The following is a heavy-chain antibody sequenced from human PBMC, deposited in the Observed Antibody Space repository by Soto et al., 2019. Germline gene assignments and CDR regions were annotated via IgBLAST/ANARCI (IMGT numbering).Heavy chain of an antibody. Sequence: SETLSFTCTVSGGSISSGGYYWSWIRQHPGKGLEWIGYIYYSGSTYYNPSLKSRVTISVDTSKNQFSLKLSSVTAADTAVYYCARDTGGSFDYWGQGTLVTVSS. CDR3: ARDTGGSFDY. V-gene: IGHV4-31*03. D-gene: IGHD2-15*01. CDR2: IYYSGST. CDR1: GGSISSGGYY. J-gene: IGHJ4*02.